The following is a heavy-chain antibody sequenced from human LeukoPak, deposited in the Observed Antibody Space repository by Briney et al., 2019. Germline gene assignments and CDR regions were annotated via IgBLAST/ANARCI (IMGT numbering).Heavy chain of an antibody. D-gene: IGHD2-15*01. Sequence: SETLSLTCAVSGGSISSGGCYRSWIRQHPGKGLEWIGYIYYSGSTYYNPSLKSRVTISVDTSKNQFSLKLSSVTAADTAVYYCARYCSGGSCSYFDYWGQGTLVTVSS. CDR2: IYYSGST. CDR1: GGSISSGGCY. CDR3: ARYCSGGSCSYFDY. J-gene: IGHJ4*02. V-gene: IGHV4-31*11.